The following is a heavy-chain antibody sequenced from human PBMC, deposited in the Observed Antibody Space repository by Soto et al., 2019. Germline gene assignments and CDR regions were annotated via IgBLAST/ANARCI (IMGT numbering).Heavy chain of an antibody. CDR3: VGTGTTYDY. Sequence: PSETLSLTCTVSGVSISSGGYYWSWIRQHPGKGLEWIGYIYSSGGSYYNPSLKGRLTISIDTSKNQFSLKLNSVTVADTAIYSCVGTGTTYDYWGRGTLVTVSS. V-gene: IGHV4-31*02. J-gene: IGHJ4*02. D-gene: IGHD1-1*01. CDR2: IYSSGGS. CDR1: GVSISSGGYY.